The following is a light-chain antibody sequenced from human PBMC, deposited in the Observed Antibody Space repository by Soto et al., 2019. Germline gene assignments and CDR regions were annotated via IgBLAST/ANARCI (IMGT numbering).Light chain of an antibody. CDR1: QGISSY. CDR2: AAS. Sequence: DIQLTQSPSFLSASVGDRVTITCRASQGISSYLAWYQQKPGKAPKLLTYAASTLQSGVPSRFSGSGSGTEFTLTISSLQPEDFATYYCQQLNSYLPFGGGTKVDI. CDR3: QQLNSYLP. J-gene: IGKJ4*01. V-gene: IGKV1-9*01.